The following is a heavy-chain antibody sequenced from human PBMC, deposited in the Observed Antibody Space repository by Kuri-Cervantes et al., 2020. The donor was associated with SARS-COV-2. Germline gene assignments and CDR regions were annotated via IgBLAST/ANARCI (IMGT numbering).Heavy chain of an antibody. J-gene: IGHJ3*02. CDR2: INPNSGGT. D-gene: IGHD3-22*01. V-gene: IGHV1-2*04. Sequence: ASVKVSCKASGYTFTGYYMHWVRQAPGQGLEWMGWINPNSGGTNYAQKFQGWVTMTRDTSISTVYMELSRLRSDDTAVYYCARSTPFWRLVVISQGGAFDIWGRGTMVTVSS. CDR3: ARSTPFWRLVVISQGGAFDI. CDR1: GYTFTGYY.